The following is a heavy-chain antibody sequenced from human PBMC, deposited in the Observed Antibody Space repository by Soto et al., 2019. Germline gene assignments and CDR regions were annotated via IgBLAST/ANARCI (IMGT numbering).Heavy chain of an antibody. D-gene: IGHD3-22*01. Sequence: EVQLVESGGDLVQPAGSLRLSCAASGFTFSTYEMNWVRQAPGKGLEWVSYISANGNTIYYADSVKGRFTISRDNAKNLLYLQMNSLRAEDTAVYFCASGYYYVFDYWGRGTLVTVSS. CDR3: ASGYYYVFDY. CDR2: ISANGNTI. V-gene: IGHV3-48*03. CDR1: GFTFSTYE. J-gene: IGHJ4*02.